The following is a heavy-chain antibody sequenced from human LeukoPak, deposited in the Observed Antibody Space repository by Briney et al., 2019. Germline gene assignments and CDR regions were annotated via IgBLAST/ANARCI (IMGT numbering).Heavy chain of an antibody. D-gene: IGHD6-6*01. CDR3: ARVPVASAARPDY. CDR2: IYYSGST. V-gene: IGHV4-59*08. J-gene: IGHJ4*02. Sequence: SETLSLTCTVSGGSISSYHWNWIRQPPGKGLEWIGYIYYSGSTNYNPSLKSRVTISVDTSKNQFSLKLSSVTAADTAVYYCARVPVASAARPDYWGQGTLVTVSS. CDR1: GGSISSYH.